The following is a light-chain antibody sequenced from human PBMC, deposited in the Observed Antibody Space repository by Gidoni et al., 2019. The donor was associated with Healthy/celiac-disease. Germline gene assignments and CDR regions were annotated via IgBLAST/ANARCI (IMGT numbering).Light chain of an antibody. Sequence: DIQMTQSPSSLSASVGDRVTITCRASQSISSYLNWYQQKPGKAPKLLIYAASSLQSGVPSRFRVSGSGTDVTLTISSLQPEDFATYDCQQSYSTPLTFGGGTKVEIK. CDR3: QQSYSTPLT. V-gene: IGKV1-39*01. CDR2: AAS. J-gene: IGKJ4*01. CDR1: QSISSY.